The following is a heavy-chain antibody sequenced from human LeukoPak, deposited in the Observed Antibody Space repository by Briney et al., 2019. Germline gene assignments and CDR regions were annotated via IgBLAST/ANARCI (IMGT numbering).Heavy chain of an antibody. J-gene: IGHJ4*02. CDR2: IYPGDSGT. CDR1: GYSFTSYW. V-gene: IGHV5-51*01. D-gene: IGHD2-15*01. CDR3: ARRYCGGGSCYNLDY. Sequence: GESLKISCKGSGYSFTSYWIGWVRQMPGKGLEWMGIIYPGDSGTRYNPSFQGQVTISADKSISTAYLQWSSLKASDTAMYYCARRYCGGGSCYNLDYWGQGTLVTVSS.